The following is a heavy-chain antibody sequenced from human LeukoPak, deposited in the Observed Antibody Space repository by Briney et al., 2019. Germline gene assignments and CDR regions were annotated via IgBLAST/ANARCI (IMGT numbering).Heavy chain of an antibody. CDR1: GLPFRTTW. CDR3: ATARNFRFEY. D-gene: IGHD1-7*01. Sequence: AGGSLRLSCATSGLPFRTTWMHWVRQAPGKGLMWVSRMNGEGTTIDYADSVKGRFTVSRDYAKNTLFLQMNNLRTEDTALYFCATARNFRFEYWGQGSLVIVSA. CDR2: MNGEGTTI. J-gene: IGHJ4*02. V-gene: IGHV3-74*01.